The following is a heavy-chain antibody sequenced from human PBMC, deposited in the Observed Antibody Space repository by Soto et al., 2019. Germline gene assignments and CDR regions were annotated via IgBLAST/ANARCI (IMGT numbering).Heavy chain of an antibody. J-gene: IGHJ4*02. D-gene: IGHD6-13*01. V-gene: IGHV3-23*01. CDR3: AKEQGHVAAALDY. CDR1: GFTFSGYG. Sequence: EVQLLESGGDLVQRGGSLRLSCAASGFTFSGYGMSWVRQAPGKGLEWVSSITSSGSNTYYVDSVKGRFTISRDNSKNPLYLQMNSLTVEDTAVYYCAKEQGHVAAALDYWGQGTLVTVSS. CDR2: ITSSGSNT.